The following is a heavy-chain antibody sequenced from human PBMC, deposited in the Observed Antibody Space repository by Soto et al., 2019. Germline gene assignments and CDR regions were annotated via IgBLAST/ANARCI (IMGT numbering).Heavy chain of an antibody. J-gene: IGHJ3*02. V-gene: IGHV4-30-2*01. Sequence: SETLCLTCAVSGGYISGGYYSWSWLRQPPGKGLEWLGFTYNSGSTYCNSSRTSRVTISVDRSKNQVFLNLPSVTPADTAVYYCATHRKLFQIRGQ. CDR3: ATHRKLFQI. CDR2: TYNSGST. CDR1: GGYISGGYYS. D-gene: IGHD3-10*01.